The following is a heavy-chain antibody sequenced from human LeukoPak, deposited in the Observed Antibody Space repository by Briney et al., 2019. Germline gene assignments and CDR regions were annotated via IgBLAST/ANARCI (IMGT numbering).Heavy chain of an antibody. D-gene: IGHD3-16*01. J-gene: IGHJ4*02. V-gene: IGHV3-30-3*01. Sequence: GGSLRLPCAASKFMFSAYNMHWVRQVPGKGLEWLAIISHDGNTGHYADSVKGRFTISRDNSKDTVDLQMNSLRADDTAVYYCARDFNWAFDYWGQGTLVTVSS. CDR3: ARDFNWAFDY. CDR2: ISHDGNTG. CDR1: KFMFSAYN.